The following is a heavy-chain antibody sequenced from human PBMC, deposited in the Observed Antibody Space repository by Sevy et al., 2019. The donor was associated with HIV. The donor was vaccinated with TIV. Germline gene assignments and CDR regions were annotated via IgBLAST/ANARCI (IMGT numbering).Heavy chain of an antibody. CDR1: GGTFSSYA. J-gene: IGHJ6*03. CDR2: IIPIFGTA. Sequence: ASVKVSCKASGGTFSSYAISWVRQAPGQGLEWMGGIIPIFGTANYGQKFQGRVTITADKSTSTAYMELSSLRSKDTAVYYCARGAVETALVRYYMDVWGQATTVTVSS. D-gene: IGHD5-18*01. CDR3: ARGAVETALVRYYMDV. V-gene: IGHV1-69*06.